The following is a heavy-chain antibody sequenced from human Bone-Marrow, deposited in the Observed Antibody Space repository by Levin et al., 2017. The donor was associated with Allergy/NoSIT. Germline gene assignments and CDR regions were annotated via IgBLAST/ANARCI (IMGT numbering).Heavy chain of an antibody. CDR3: AREGLCSGGGCYPTFPYYGMDV. J-gene: IGHJ6*02. V-gene: IGHV4-61*08. CDR1: GGSVSSGDYY. D-gene: IGHD2-15*01. CDR2: IYYSGST. Sequence: SQTLSLTCTVSGGSVSSGDYYWSWIRLAPGKGLEWIGHIYYSGSTYYHPSLRGRLTISVDTSKNQFSLKLRSVTAADTAVYYCAREGLCSGGGCYPTFPYYGMDVWSQGSTVTVSS.